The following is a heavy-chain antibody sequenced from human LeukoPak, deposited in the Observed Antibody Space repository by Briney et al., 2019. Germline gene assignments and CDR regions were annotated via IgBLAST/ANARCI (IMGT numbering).Heavy chain of an antibody. J-gene: IGHJ5*02. CDR1: GGSFSGYY. CDR3: ARGGRYCTNGVCYMRFDP. Sequence: SETLSLTCAVYGGSFSGYYWSWIRQPPGKGLEWIGEINHSGSTNYNPSLKSRVTISVDTSKNQFSPKLSSVTAADTAVYYCARGGRYCTNGVCYMRFDPWGQGTLVTVSS. D-gene: IGHD2-8*01. V-gene: IGHV4-34*01. CDR2: INHSGST.